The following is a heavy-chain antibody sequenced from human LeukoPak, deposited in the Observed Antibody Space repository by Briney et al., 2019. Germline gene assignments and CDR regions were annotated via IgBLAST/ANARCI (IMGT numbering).Heavy chain of an antibody. V-gene: IGHV3-48*01. CDR1: GFTFSNYA. Sequence: GGSLRLSCAASGFTFSNYAMSWVRQAPGKGLEWVSYISSSSSTIYYADSVKGRFTISRDNAKNSLYLQMNSLRAEDTAVYYCAKSSAWPGDYWGQGTLVTVSS. CDR2: ISSSSSTI. CDR3: AKSSAWPGDY. J-gene: IGHJ4*02. D-gene: IGHD6-19*01.